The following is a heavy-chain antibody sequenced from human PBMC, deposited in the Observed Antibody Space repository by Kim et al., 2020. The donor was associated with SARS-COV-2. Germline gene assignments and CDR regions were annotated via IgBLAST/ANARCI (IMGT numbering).Heavy chain of an antibody. Sequence: YADSVKGRFTISRDNSKNTLYLQMNSLRAEDTAVYYCARAAARNYYYGMDVWGQGTTVTVSS. J-gene: IGHJ6*02. D-gene: IGHD6-13*01. V-gene: IGHV3-30*01. CDR3: ARAAARNYYYGMDV.